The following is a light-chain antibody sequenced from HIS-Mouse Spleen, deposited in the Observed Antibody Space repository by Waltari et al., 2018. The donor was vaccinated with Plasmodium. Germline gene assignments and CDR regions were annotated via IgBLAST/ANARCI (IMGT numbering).Light chain of an antibody. V-gene: IGKV1-5*03. CDR1: QSISSR. J-gene: IGKJ1*01. CDR3: QQYNSYSWT. Sequence: DIQMTQSPSTLSASVGDRVTITCRASQSISSRLALYQQKPGKAPKLLIYKASSLESGVPSRFSGSGSGTEFTLTISSLQPDDFATYDCQQYNSYSWTFGQGTKVEIK. CDR2: KAS.